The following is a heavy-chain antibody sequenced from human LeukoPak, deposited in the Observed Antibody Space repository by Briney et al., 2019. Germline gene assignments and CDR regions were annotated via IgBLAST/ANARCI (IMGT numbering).Heavy chain of an antibody. CDR1: GGTFSSYA. CDR2: IIPILGIA. Sequence: SVKVSCKASGGTFSSYAISWVRQAPGQGLEWMGRIIPILGIANYAQKFQGRVTITADKSTSTAYMELSSLRSEDTAVYYCARDQRENWFDPWGQGTLVTVSS. CDR3: ARDQRENWFDP. J-gene: IGHJ5*02. V-gene: IGHV1-69*04. D-gene: IGHD1-26*01.